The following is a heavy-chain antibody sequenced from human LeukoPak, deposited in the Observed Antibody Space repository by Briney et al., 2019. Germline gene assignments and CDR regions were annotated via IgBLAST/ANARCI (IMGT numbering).Heavy chain of an antibody. CDR1: GVSISSYY. V-gene: IGHV4-4*07. J-gene: IGHJ4*02. CDR3: ARDNDYRTFLDY. Sequence: SETLSLTCTVSGVSISSYYWSWIRQPAGKGLEWIGRIYTSGNTNYNPSLKSRVTISVDKSKNQFSLRLTSVTAADTAVYYCARDNDYRTFLDYWGQGTLVTVSS. D-gene: IGHD4-11*01. CDR2: IYTSGNT.